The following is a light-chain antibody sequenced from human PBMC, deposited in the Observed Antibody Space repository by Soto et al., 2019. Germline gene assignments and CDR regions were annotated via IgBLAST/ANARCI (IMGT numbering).Light chain of an antibody. CDR3: CSHANGNIYV. J-gene: IGLJ1*01. Sequence: QSALTQPASVSGSPGQSITISCAGTSSDVGNYNVVSWYQQHPGKAPKLMIYENNKRPSGVSNRFSGSKSGNTASLTISGLQAEDEADYHCCSHANGNIYVFGTGTKVTVL. CDR1: SSDVGNYNV. V-gene: IGLV2-23*01. CDR2: ENN.